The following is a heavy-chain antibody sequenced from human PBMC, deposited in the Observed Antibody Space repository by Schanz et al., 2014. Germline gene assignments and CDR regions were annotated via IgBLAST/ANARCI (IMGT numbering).Heavy chain of an antibody. CDR3: ARKMKLGVYGGKGHDSLDI. V-gene: IGHV3-23*01. D-gene: IGHD4-17*01. CDR1: GFSFSSYA. Sequence: EVQLLESGGGLVEPGGSLRLSCAASGFSFSSYAMGWVRQARGKGLEWVSAMNESHSTIYYADSVRGRFTISRDNAENTLFLQINTLRAEDTAVYYCARKMKLGVYGGKGHDSLDIWGQGTMVTVSS. CDR2: MNESHSTI. J-gene: IGHJ3*02.